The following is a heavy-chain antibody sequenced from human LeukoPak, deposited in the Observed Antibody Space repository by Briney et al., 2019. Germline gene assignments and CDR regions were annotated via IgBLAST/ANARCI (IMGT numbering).Heavy chain of an antibody. CDR3: ARLRGSYDILTGYSYYFDY. D-gene: IGHD3-9*01. CDR1: GGSISSSSYY. Sequence: ASETLSLTCTVSGGSISSSSYYWGWIRQPPGKGLEWIGSIYYSGSTYYNPSLKSRVTISVDTSKNQFSLKLSSVTAADTAVYYCARLRGSYDILTGYSYYFDYWGQGTLVTVPS. J-gene: IGHJ4*02. V-gene: IGHV4-39*01. CDR2: IYYSGST.